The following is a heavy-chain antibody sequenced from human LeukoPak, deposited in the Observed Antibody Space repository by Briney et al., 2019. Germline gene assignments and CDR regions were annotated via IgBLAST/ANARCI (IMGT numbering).Heavy chain of an antibody. CDR3: ARDSFDRSGFYYGIDY. V-gene: IGHV3-74*01. CDR2: INIDGSNT. D-gene: IGHD3-22*01. J-gene: IGHJ4*02. Sequence: GGSLRLSCAASGFTFSSYWMHWVREAPGKGLVWISRINIDGSNTAYADSVRGRFTISRDNAKKTLYLQMNSLRAEDTAVYYCARDSFDRSGFYYGIDYWGQGSLVIVSS. CDR1: GFTFSSYW.